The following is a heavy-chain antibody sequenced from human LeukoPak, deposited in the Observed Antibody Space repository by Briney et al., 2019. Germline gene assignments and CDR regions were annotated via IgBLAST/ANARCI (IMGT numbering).Heavy chain of an antibody. J-gene: IGHJ4*02. CDR1: GFIFSRYS. CDR2: ISSSSSYI. Sequence: NPGGSLRLSCEASGFIFSRYSISWVRQAPGKGLEWVSSISSSSSYIYYADSVRGRFTISRDNAKNSLYLQMNSLRAEDTAVYYCVRDFRTQLDGYSPPYHFDYWGQGILVTVSS. CDR3: VRDFRTQLDGYSPPYHFDY. V-gene: IGHV3-21*01. D-gene: IGHD5-24*01.